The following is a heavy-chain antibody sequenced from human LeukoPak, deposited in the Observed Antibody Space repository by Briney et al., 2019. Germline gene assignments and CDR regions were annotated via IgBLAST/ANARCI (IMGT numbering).Heavy chain of an antibody. D-gene: IGHD3-10*01. Sequence: GGSLRLSCAASGFTFSSYWMSWVRQAPGKGLEWAANIKQDGSEKYYVDSVKGRFTISRDNAKNSLYLQMNSLRAEDTAVYYCARDGYCYGSGSYPGTVDDAFDIWGQGTMVTVSS. CDR3: ARDGYCYGSGSYPGTVDDAFDI. V-gene: IGHV3-7*03. CDR1: GFTFSSYW. CDR2: IKQDGSEK. J-gene: IGHJ3*02.